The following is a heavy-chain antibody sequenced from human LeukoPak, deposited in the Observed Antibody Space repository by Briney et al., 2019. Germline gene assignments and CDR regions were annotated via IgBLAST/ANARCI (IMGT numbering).Heavy chain of an antibody. Sequence: GGSLRLSCAASGFTFSSSAMSWVRQAPGKGLDWVSSISGGGGSTYYADSVKGRFTISRDNSKHTVYLQMNSLRAEDTAIYHCAKGLGGVNAPIDYWGQGTLVTVSS. J-gene: IGHJ4*02. V-gene: IGHV3-23*01. CDR2: ISGGGGST. CDR3: AKGLGGVNAPIDY. CDR1: GFTFSSSA. D-gene: IGHD3-16*01.